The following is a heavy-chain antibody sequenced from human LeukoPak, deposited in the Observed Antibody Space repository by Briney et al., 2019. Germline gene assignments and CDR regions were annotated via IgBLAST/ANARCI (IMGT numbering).Heavy chain of an antibody. CDR2: MNPNHGNT. CDR1: GCRFTSYD. CDR3: VRDGEGVAISVNYWFDP. Sequence: ASVKVSCKASGCRFTSYDINWVRQASGQGFEWMGWMNPNHGNTGYAQTFQGRVTMTRDTSISTAYMALRDLTSEDTAVYYCVRDGEGVAISVNYWFDPWGQGTLVTVSS. D-gene: IGHD3-10*01. J-gene: IGHJ5*02. V-gene: IGHV1-8*01.